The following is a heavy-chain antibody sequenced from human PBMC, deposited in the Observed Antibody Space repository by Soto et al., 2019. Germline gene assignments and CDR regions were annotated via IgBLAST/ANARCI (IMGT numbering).Heavy chain of an antibody. CDR3: AGGVMYSGSYQD. CDR2: ISDSGNTI. Sequence: PGGSLRLSCAASGFTFSSHEMAWVRQAPGKGLEWVSYISDSGNTIKYADSVKGRFTISRDNAINSLYLQMNSLRAEDTAVYYCAGGVMYSGSYQDCGQGPLVTVSS. D-gene: IGHD1-26*01. J-gene: IGHJ4*02. V-gene: IGHV3-48*03. CDR1: GFTFSSHE.